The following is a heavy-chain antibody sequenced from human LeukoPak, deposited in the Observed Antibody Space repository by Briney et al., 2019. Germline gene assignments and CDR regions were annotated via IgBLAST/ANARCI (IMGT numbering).Heavy chain of an antibody. Sequence: GGSLRLSCTASGFTFGDYAMSWFRQAPGKGLEWVGFIRSKAYGGATEYAASVKGRFTISRDDSKSIAYLQMNSLKTEDTAVYYYTRAQDIVVVPAARNFDYWGQGTLVTVSS. D-gene: IGHD2-2*01. CDR3: TRAQDIVVVPAARNFDY. J-gene: IGHJ4*02. CDR2: IRSKAYGGAT. V-gene: IGHV3-49*03. CDR1: GFTFGDYA.